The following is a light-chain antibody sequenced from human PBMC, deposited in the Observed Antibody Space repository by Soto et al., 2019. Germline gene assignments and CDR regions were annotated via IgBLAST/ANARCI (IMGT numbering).Light chain of an antibody. J-gene: IGKJ4*01. V-gene: IGKV3-11*01. CDR3: QQRSSWPLT. Sequence: ETVLTQSPATLSLSPGESATLSCRASQSVSTNLAWYQQTTGQAPRLLIYDASNRATGIPARFSGSGSGTDFTLTISSLEPEDFAVDYCQQRSSWPLTFGGGTKVEIK. CDR2: DAS. CDR1: QSVSTN.